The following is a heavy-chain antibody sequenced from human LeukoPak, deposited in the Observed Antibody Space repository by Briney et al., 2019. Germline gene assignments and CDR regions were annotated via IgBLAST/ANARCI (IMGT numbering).Heavy chain of an antibody. CDR3: ARDREFRLHDP. Sequence: PGGSLRLSCTASGFTFSDYYMSWIRQAPGKGLEWLSYISGSGSVTSYVDSVKGRFTISRDNAKKSLYLQIDSLRAEDTAMYYCARDREFRLHDPWGQGILVTVSS. D-gene: IGHD3-16*01. J-gene: IGHJ5*02. CDR2: ISGSGSVT. V-gene: IGHV3-11*01. CDR1: GFTFSDYY.